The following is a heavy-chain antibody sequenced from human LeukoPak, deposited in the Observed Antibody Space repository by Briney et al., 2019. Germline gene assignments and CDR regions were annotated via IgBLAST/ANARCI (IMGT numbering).Heavy chain of an antibody. J-gene: IGHJ4*02. V-gene: IGHV3-30*04. D-gene: IGHD3-10*01. CDR1: GFTFSSYA. Sequence: PGRSLRLSCAASGFTFSSYAMHWVRQAPGKGLEWVAVISYDGSNKYYADSVKGRFTISRDNSKNTLYLQMNSLRAEDTAVYYCASADSGSYYKTVDYWGQGTLVTVSS. CDR2: ISYDGSNK. CDR3: ASADSGSYYKTVDY.